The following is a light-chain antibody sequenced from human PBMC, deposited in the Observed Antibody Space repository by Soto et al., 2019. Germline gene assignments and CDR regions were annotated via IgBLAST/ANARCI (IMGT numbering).Light chain of an antibody. CDR2: AAS. J-gene: IGKJ1*01. CDR1: QGIIDY. V-gene: IGKV1-27*01. Sequence: DIQMTQSPSSLSASVGDRVTITCRASQGIIDYLAWYQQKPGKAPQLLIYAASTLQSGVPSRFSGSGSGTDFTLTIRGLQPEDVGTYYCQNYNSAPQTFGQGTKVEIK. CDR3: QNYNSAPQT.